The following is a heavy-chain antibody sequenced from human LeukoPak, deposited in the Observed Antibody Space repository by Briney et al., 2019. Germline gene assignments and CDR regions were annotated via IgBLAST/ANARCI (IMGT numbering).Heavy chain of an antibody. D-gene: IGHD6-13*01. J-gene: IGHJ4*02. CDR3: ARVRAGGAAAGYTFDY. CDR2: INPSGGST. V-gene: IGHV1-46*01. CDR1: GYTFTSYY. Sequence: ASVKVSCKASGYTFTSYYTHGVRQAPGQGLEWMGIINPSGGSTSYAQKFQGRVTMTRDTSTSTVYMELSSLRSEDTAVYYCARVRAGGAAAGYTFDYWGQGTLVTVSS.